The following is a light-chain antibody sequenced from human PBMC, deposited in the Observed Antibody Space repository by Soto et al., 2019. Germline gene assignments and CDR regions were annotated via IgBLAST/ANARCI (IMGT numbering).Light chain of an antibody. CDR3: AAWDDSLSAWV. J-gene: IGLJ3*02. CDR2: SNN. CDR1: SSNIGSRT. V-gene: IGLV1-44*01. Sequence: QSVLTQPPSASGTPGQRVTISCSGSSSNIGSRTVNWYQQLPGTAPKVLIYSNNQRPSGVPDRFSGSKSGTSASLAITGLQSEDEADYYCAAWDDSLSAWVFGGGTKLT.